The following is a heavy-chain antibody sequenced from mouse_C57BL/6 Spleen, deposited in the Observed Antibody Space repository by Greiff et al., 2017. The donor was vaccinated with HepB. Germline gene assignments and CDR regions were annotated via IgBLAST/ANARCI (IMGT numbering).Heavy chain of an antibody. CDR3: ARGDAYRECFDY. V-gene: IGHV1-55*01. CDR2: IYPGSGST. J-gene: IGHJ2*01. CDR1: GYTFTSYW. Sequence: QVQLQQPGAELVKPGASVKMSCKASGYTFTSYWITWVKQRPGQGLEWIGDIYPGSGSTNYNEKFKSKATLTVDTSSSTAYMQLSSLTSEDAAVYYCARGDAYRECFDYWGQGTTLTVSS. D-gene: IGHD6-5*01.